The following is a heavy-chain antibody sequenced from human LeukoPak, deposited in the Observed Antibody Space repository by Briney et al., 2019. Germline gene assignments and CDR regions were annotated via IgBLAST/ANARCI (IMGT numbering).Heavy chain of an antibody. J-gene: IGHJ4*02. CDR2: ISSTSSTI. Sequence: GGSLRLSCVASGFTFSSYWMSWVRQAPGKGLEWVSYISSTSSTIYYADSVKGRFTISRDSAKNSLYLQMSSLRDDDTAVYYCTPHRDGNYPFDYWGQGTLVTVST. CDR1: GFTFSSYW. D-gene: IGHD1-7*01. CDR3: TPHRDGNYPFDY. V-gene: IGHV3-48*02.